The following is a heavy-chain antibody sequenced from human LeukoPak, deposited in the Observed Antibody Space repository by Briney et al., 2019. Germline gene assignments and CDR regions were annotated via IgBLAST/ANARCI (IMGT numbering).Heavy chain of an antibody. J-gene: IGHJ4*02. CDR1: GFIFSSYG. CDR3: AQGHSHTAMYF. D-gene: IGHD5-18*01. Sequence: PGGSLRLSCAASGFIFSSYGMHWVRQAPGKGLEWVTFIRFDGSNTYYSDSVKGRFTNSRDNSKNTLYLQMNSLRVEDTAVYYCAQGHSHTAMYFWGQGTLVTVSS. V-gene: IGHV3-30*02. CDR2: IRFDGSNT.